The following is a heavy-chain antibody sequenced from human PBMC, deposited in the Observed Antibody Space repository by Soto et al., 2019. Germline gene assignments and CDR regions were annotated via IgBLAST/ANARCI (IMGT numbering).Heavy chain of an antibody. Sequence: EVQLVESGGCLVQPGGSLRLSCAGSGFTFSNDWMHWVRQAPGKGLEWVSRIDHDGPTDYADSVRGRFTISRDNAENTLYLQMNSLRPEDTAVYSCVRDSHGDYWGQGTLVTVSS. V-gene: IGHV3-74*01. CDR1: GFTFSNDW. J-gene: IGHJ4*02. CDR3: VRDSHGDY. CDR2: IDHDGPT.